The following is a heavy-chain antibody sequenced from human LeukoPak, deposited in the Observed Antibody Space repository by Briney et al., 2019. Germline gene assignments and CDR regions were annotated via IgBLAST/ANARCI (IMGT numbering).Heavy chain of an antibody. CDR3: ARDFRSQMTTVTTRSKNFDY. V-gene: IGHV3-21*01. D-gene: IGHD4-11*01. CDR1: GFTFSSYS. CDR2: ISSSSSYI. J-gene: IGHJ4*02. Sequence: GGSLRLSCAASGFTFSSYSMNWVRQAPGKGLEWVSSISSSSSYIYYADSVKGRFTISRDNAKNSLYLQMNSLRAEDTAVYYCARDFRSQMTTVTTRSKNFDYWGQGTLVTVSS.